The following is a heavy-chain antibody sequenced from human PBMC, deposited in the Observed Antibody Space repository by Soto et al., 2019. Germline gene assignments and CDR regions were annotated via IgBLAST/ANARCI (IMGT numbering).Heavy chain of an antibody. D-gene: IGHD3-10*01. CDR3: AKESSASRVSYYYAMGV. Sequence: GGSLRLSCAASGFTFSNFAMNWVRQAPGKGLEWVSGISASGASTTYADSVKGRFTISRDNSKNTLYLQMNSLRAEDTGVCYCAKESSASRVSYYYAMGVWGQGTTVTVSS. J-gene: IGHJ6*02. V-gene: IGHV3-23*01. CDR2: ISASGAST. CDR1: GFTFSNFA.